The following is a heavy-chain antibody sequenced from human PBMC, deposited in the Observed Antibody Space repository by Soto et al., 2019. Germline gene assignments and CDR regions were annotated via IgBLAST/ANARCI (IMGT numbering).Heavy chain of an antibody. CDR2: IYWDDDK. CDR3: AHRVLRTVFGLVTTTAIYFDF. J-gene: IGHJ4*02. V-gene: IGHV2-5*02. D-gene: IGHD3-3*01. Sequence: KESDPTVVRPTETLTLTCRFSGFSLTTSGVGVGWIRQSPGKAPEWLALIYWDDDKRYSASLKSRLTITKDTSKNQVVLTVSDLDPTDTATYYCAHRVLRTVFGLVTTTAIYFDFWGQGTPVAVSS. CDR1: GFSLTTSGVG.